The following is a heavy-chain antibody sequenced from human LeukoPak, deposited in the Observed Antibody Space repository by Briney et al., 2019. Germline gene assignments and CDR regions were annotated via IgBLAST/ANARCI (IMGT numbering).Heavy chain of an antibody. J-gene: IGHJ4*02. V-gene: IGHV3-23*01. D-gene: IGHD5/OR15-5a*01. Sequence: PGGSLRLSCAASGFTFSSYAMSWARQAPGKGREWVSAISGSGGSTYYADSVKGRFTISRDNSKNTLYLQMNSLRAEDTAVYYCAKEKAWVKCLDYWGQGTLVTVSS. CDR3: AKEKAWVKCLDY. CDR1: GFTFSSYA. CDR2: ISGSGGST.